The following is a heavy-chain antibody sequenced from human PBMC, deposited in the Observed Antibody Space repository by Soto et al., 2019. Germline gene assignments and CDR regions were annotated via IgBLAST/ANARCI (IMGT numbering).Heavy chain of an antibody. CDR2: IYYSGST. CDR1: GGSISSGDYY. Sequence: SETLSLTCTVSGGSISSGDYYWSWIRQPPGKGLEWIGYIYYSGSTYYNPSLKSRVTISVDTSKNQFSLKLSSVTAADTAVYYCARVGSGSLYYYAMDVWGQGTTVTVSS. J-gene: IGHJ6*02. D-gene: IGHD3-10*01. V-gene: IGHV4-30-4*02. CDR3: ARVGSGSLYYYAMDV.